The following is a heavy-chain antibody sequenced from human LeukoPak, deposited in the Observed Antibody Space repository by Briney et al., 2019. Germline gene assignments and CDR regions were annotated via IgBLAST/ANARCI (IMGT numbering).Heavy chain of an antibody. CDR2: ITDSGDGT. J-gene: IGHJ4*02. D-gene: IGHD6-6*01. Sequence: GGSLRLSCVASGFTFRSYAMSWVRQAPGKGLEWASAITDSGDGTYYADSVKGRFTISRDNSKNTVFLQMNSLRAEDTAVYYCAKRVAYSSSSGGYFDYWGQGTLVTVSS. CDR3: AKRVAYSSSSGGYFDY. CDR1: GFTFRSYA. V-gene: IGHV3-23*01.